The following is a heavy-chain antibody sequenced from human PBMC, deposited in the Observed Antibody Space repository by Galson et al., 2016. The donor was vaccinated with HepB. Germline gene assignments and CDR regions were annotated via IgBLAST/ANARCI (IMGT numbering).Heavy chain of an antibody. CDR1: GFAFTNYS. CDR3: ANLQVGSITKSFEM. J-gene: IGHJ3*02. V-gene: IGHV3-21*01. CDR2: ISSTSRYI. D-gene: IGHD3-3*01. Sequence: SLRLSCAASGFAFTNYSINWVRQAPGRGLEWVSSISSTSRYIYYADSVKGRFTISRDNAKKSVYLQMNSLRAEDSAVYYCANLQVGSITKSFEMWGQGTMVTVSS.